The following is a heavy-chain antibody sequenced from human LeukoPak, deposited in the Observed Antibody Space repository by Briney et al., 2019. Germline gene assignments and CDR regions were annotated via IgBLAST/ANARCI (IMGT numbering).Heavy chain of an antibody. CDR2: ISYDGSNK. V-gene: IGHV3-30*18. Sequence: PGGSLRLSCAASGFTFSSYGMHWVRQAPGKGLEWVAVISYDGSNKYYADSVKGRFTISRDNSKNTLYLQMNSLRAEDTAVYYCAKGGGTLYAFDIWGQGTMVTVSS. J-gene: IGHJ3*02. D-gene: IGHD1-1*01. CDR3: AKGGGTLYAFDI. CDR1: GFTFSSYG.